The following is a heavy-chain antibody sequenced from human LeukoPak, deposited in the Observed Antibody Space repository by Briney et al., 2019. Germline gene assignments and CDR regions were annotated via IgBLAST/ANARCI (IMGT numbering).Heavy chain of an antibody. CDR2: IHYSGNT. CDR1: GGSISSSSYY. D-gene: IGHD4-17*01. V-gene: IGHV4-39*01. CDR3: ARPTRNNGDYGY. Sequence: SETLSLTCTVSGGSISSSSYYWGWIRQPPGKGLEWIGCIHYSGNTYYNPSLKSRATISVDTSKNQFSLKLSSVTAADTAVYYCARPTRNNGDYGYWGQGTLVTVSS. J-gene: IGHJ4*02.